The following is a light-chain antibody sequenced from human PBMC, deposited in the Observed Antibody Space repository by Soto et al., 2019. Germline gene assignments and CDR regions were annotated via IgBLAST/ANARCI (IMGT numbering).Light chain of an antibody. CDR1: QDISNY. V-gene: IGKV1-33*01. Sequence: DIQMTQSPSSLSASVGDRVTITCQASQDISNYLNWFQQKPVKAPKLLIYDASNLETGVPSRFSGSGSGTNFTLTICSLQTEDIGTYYCQQDDDLPRSFGPGTKGDI. J-gene: IGKJ3*01. CDR3: QQDDDLPRS. CDR2: DAS.